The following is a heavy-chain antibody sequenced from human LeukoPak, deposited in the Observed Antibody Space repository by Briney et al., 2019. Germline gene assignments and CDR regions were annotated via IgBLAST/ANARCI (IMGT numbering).Heavy chain of an antibody. CDR2: ISGSGGST. CDR3: ARSRSGYYTDAFDI. Sequence: ETLSLTCTVSGDSISNYYWSWIRQPPGKGLEWVSAISGSGGSTYYADSVKGRFTISRDNSKNTLYLQMNSLRAEDTAVYYCARSRSGYYTDAFDIWGQGTIVTVSS. J-gene: IGHJ3*02. V-gene: IGHV3-23*01. CDR1: GDSISNYY. D-gene: IGHD3-22*01.